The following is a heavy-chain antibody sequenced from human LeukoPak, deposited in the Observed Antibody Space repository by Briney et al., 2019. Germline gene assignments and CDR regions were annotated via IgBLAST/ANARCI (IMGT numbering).Heavy chain of an antibody. CDR1: GGSISSYY. J-gene: IGHJ4*02. V-gene: IGHV4-59*01. CDR2: IYYSGST. CDR3: ARHEVTAAAGTEFDS. D-gene: IGHD6-13*01. Sequence: SETLSLTCTVSGGSISSYYWSWIRQPPGKGLGWIGYIYYSGSTNYNPSLKSRVTISVDTSKNQFSLKLSSVTAADTAVYYCARHEVTAAAGTEFDSWGQGTLVTVSS.